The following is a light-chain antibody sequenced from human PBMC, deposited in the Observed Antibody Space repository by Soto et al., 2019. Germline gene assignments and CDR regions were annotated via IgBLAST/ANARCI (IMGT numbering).Light chain of an antibody. CDR1: QSVLYSSNNKNY. CDR3: QQYYSIPYT. J-gene: IGKJ2*01. CDR2: CAS. V-gene: IGKV4-1*01. Sequence: DIVMTQSPDSLAVSLGERATINCKSSQSVLYSSNNKNYLAWYQQKPGQPPKLLIYCASTRESGVPDRFSGSGSGTDFTLTISSLQADDVAVYYCQQYYSIPYTFGQGTKLEIK.